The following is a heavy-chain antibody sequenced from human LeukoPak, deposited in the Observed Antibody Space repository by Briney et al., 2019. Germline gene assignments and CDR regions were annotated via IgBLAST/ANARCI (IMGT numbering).Heavy chain of an antibody. Sequence: GGSLRLSCAASGFTFDDYAMHWVRQAPGKGLEWVSGISWNSGSIGYADSVKGRFTISRDNAKNSLYLQMNSLRAEDTALYYCAEDISTINGAFDIWGQGTMVTVSS. CDR1: GFTFDDYA. CDR3: AEDISTINGAFDI. V-gene: IGHV3-9*01. CDR2: ISWNSGSI. J-gene: IGHJ3*02. D-gene: IGHD2/OR15-2a*01.